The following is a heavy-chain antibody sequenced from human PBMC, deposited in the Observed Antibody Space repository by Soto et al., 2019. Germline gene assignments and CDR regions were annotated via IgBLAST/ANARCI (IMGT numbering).Heavy chain of an antibody. J-gene: IGHJ6*02. CDR1: EGSIRGSSYY. D-gene: IGHD6-13*01. Sequence: LQPQCLRCTVAEGSIRGSSYYWICNRQPPGKGLEWIGEINHSGSTNYNPSLKSRVTISVDTSKNQFSLKLSSVTAADTAVYYCARVVCTHLGPSGYSSSWSLWLRGSDYYYYGMDVWGHGTTVTV. CDR3: ARVVCTHLGPSGYSSSWSLWLRGSDYYYYGMDV. V-gene: IGHV4-39*07. CDR2: INHSGST.